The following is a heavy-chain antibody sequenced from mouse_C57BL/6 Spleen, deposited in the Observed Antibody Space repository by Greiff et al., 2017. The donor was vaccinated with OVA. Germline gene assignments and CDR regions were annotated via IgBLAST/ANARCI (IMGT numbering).Heavy chain of an antibody. CDR2: INPSNGGT. V-gene: IGHV1-53*01. J-gene: IGHJ4*01. CDR1: GYTFTSYW. Sequence: QVQLQQPGTELVKPGASVKLSCKASGYTFTSYWMHWVKQRPGQGLEWIGNINPSNGGTNYNEKFKSKATLTVDKSSSTAYMQLSSLTSEDSAVYYCAGGNYGNFHYYAMDYWGQGTSGTGSS. CDR3: AGGNYGNFHYYAMDY. D-gene: IGHD2-1*01.